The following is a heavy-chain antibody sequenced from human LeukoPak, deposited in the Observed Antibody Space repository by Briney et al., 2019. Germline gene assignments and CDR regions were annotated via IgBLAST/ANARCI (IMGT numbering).Heavy chain of an antibody. CDR3: ARDLRIWSGYNIDY. CDR2: INPNSGGT. CDR1: GYTFTGYY. V-gene: IGHV1-2*02. Sequence: ASVKVSCKASGYTFTGYYMHWVRQAPGQGLEWMGWINPNSGGTNYAQKFQGRVTMTRDTSISTAYMELSRLRSDDTAVYYCARDLRIWSGYNIDYWGQGTLVTVSS. J-gene: IGHJ4*02. D-gene: IGHD3-3*01.